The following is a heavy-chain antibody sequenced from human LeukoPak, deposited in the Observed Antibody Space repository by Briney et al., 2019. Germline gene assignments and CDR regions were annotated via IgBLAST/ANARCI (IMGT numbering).Heavy chain of an antibody. J-gene: IGHJ5*02. CDR1: GFTFSSYA. D-gene: IGHD3-16*01. Sequence: GGSLRLSFAASGFTFSSYARSWGRQAPGKGVELVSAISGSGGSRYYADCVKGRFNISRHNYKNTLYLQMHSLRAEDTAVYSCATDDNYIRFLSWGQGSLVTVSS. CDR2: ISGSGGSR. V-gene: IGHV3-23*01. CDR3: ATDDNYIRFLS.